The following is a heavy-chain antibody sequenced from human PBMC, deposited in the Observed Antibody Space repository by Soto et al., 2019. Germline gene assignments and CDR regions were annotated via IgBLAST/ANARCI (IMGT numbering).Heavy chain of an antibody. D-gene: IGHD3-3*01. CDR2: ISSSGSTI. V-gene: IGHV3-11*01. Sequence: PGGSLRLSCAASGFTFSDYYMSWIRQAPGKGLEWVSYISSSGSTIYYADSVKGRFTISRDNAKNSLYLQMNSLRAEDTAVYYCASLYDYDFWSGRFGAFDIWGQGTMVTVSS. J-gene: IGHJ3*02. CDR3: ASLYDYDFWSGRFGAFDI. CDR1: GFTFSDYY.